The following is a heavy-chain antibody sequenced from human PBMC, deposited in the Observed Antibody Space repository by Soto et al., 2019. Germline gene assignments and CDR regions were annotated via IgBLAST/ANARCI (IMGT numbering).Heavy chain of an antibody. J-gene: IGHJ6*03. CDR2: IKQDGSEK. D-gene: IGHD2-2*01. CDR1: GFTFSSYW. Sequence: GGSLRLSCAASGFTFSSYWMSWVRQAPGKGLEWVANIKQDGSEKYYVDSVKGRFTISRDNAKNSLYLQMNSLRAEDTAVYYCARDFIVVVPAAIIDYMDVWGKGTTVTVSS. CDR3: ARDFIVVVPAAIIDYMDV. V-gene: IGHV3-7*01.